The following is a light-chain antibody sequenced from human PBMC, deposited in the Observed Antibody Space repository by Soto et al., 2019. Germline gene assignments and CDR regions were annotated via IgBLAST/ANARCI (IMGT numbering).Light chain of an antibody. J-gene: IGKJ5*01. CDR2: DAS. V-gene: IGKV1-33*01. Sequence: DIQLTQSPSSLSASLGDRVTISCQASQDISNYLNWYQQKPGKAPKLLIYDASNLETGVPSRFSGSGSGTDFTFTISSLQPEDIATYYCQQYDNPITFGQGTRLEIK. CDR1: QDISNY. CDR3: QQYDNPIT.